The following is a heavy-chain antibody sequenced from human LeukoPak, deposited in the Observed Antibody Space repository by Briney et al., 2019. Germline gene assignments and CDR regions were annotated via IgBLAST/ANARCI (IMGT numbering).Heavy chain of an antibody. V-gene: IGHV3-30*18. Sequence: GGSLGLSCAASGFTFSSYGMHWVRQAPRKGLEWVAVISYDGSNKYYADSVKGRFTISRDNSKNTLYLQMNSLRAEDTAVYYCAKDPHYCSSTSCYRRHYYYYYGMDVWGQGTTVTVSS. CDR2: ISYDGSNK. D-gene: IGHD2-2*02. J-gene: IGHJ6*02. CDR3: AKDPHYCSSTSCYRRHYYYYYGMDV. CDR1: GFTFSSYG.